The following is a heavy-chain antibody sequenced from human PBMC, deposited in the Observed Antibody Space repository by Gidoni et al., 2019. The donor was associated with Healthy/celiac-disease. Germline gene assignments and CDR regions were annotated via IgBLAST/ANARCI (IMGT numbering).Heavy chain of an antibody. D-gene: IGHD3-16*02. CDR1: GGSFSGYY. J-gene: IGHJ4*02. Sequence: QVQLQQWGAGLLKPSETLSLTCAVYGGSFSGYYWSWLRQPPGKGLAWIGEINHSGSPNYNPSLKSRVTISVDTSKNQFSLKLSSVTAADTAVYYCARGANYDYVWGSYRYKLTYYFDYWGQGTLVTVSS. V-gene: IGHV4-34*01. CDR2: INHSGSP. CDR3: ARGANYDYVWGSYRYKLTYYFDY.